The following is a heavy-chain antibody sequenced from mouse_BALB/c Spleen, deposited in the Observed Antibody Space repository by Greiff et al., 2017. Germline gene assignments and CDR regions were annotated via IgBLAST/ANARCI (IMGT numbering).Heavy chain of an antibody. Sequence: VQLQQSGAELVRSGASVKLSCTASGFNIKDYYMHWVKQRPEQGLEWIGWIDPENGDTEYAPKFQGKATMTADTSSNTAYLQLSSLTSEDTAVYYCEAYYGSGHFDYWGQGTTLTVSA. V-gene: IGHV14-4*02. CDR2: IDPENGDT. J-gene: IGHJ2*01. CDR1: GFNIKDYY. D-gene: IGHD1-1*01. CDR3: EAYYGSGHFDY.